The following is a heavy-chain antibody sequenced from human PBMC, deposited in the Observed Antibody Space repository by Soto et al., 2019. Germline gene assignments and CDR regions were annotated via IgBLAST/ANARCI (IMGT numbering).Heavy chain of an antibody. Sequence: PGESLKISCKGSGYSFTSYWISWVRQMPGKGLEWMGRIDPSDSYTNYSPSFQGHVTISADKSISTAYLQWSSLKASDTAMYYCARVGSSWYDWFDPWGQGTPVTVSS. J-gene: IGHJ5*02. V-gene: IGHV5-10-1*01. CDR1: GYSFTSYW. CDR2: IDPSDSYT. D-gene: IGHD6-13*01. CDR3: ARVGSSWYDWFDP.